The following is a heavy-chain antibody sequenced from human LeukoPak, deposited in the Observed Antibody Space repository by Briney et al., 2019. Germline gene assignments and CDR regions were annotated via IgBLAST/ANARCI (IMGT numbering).Heavy chain of an antibody. Sequence: SETLSLTCTVSGGSISSSSYYWGWIRQPPGKGLEWIGSIYYSGSTYYNPSLKSRVTISVDTSKNQFSLKLSSVTAADTAVYYCARSPGSYYISNWFDPWGPGTLVTVSS. CDR3: ARSPGSYYISNWFDP. CDR2: IYYSGST. J-gene: IGHJ5*02. V-gene: IGHV4-39*01. D-gene: IGHD1-26*01. CDR1: GGSISSSSYY.